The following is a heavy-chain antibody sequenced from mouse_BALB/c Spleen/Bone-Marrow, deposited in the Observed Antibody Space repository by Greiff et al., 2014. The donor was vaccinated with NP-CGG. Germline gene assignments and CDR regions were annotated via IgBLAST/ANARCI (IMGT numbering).Heavy chain of an antibody. CDR2: IPPGSGTT. CDR3: ARGSYYYGSSSPWFAY. V-gene: IGHV1S41*01. CDR1: GYTFTSYW. D-gene: IGHD1-1*01. Sequence: DLVKPGASVKLSCKASGYTFTSYWINWIKQRPGQGLEWIGRIPPGSGTTYYNEMFKGKATLTVDTSSTTAYIQLSSLSSEDSAVYFCARGSYYYGSSSPWFAYWRQGTLVTDSA. J-gene: IGHJ3*01.